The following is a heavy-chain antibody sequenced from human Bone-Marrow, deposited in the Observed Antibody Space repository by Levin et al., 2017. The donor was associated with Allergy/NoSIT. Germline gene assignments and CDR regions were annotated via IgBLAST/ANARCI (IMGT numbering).Heavy chain of an antibody. Sequence: GESLKISCAASGFTFSSYAMHWVRQAPGKGLEWVAVISYDGSNKYYADSVKGRFTISRDNSKNTLYLQMNSLRAEDTAVYYCARLHIVVVSRAFDIWGQGTMVTVSS. CDR2: ISYDGSNK. V-gene: IGHV3-30-3*01. CDR1: GFTFSSYA. D-gene: IGHD2-21*01. J-gene: IGHJ3*02. CDR3: ARLHIVVVSRAFDI.